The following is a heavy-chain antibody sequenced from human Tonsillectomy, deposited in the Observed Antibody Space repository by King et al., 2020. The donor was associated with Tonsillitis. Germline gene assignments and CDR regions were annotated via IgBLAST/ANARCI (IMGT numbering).Heavy chain of an antibody. CDR3: ARGDTENAFDI. CDR1: GFTFSSYD. Sequence: VQLVESGGGLVQPGGSLRLSCAASGFTFSSYDMHWVRQATGKGLEWVSAIGTAGDTYYPGSVKGRFTISRENAKNSLYLQMNSLRAGDTAVYYCARGDTENAFDIWGQVTMVTVSS. D-gene: IGHD5-18*01. CDR2: IGTAGDT. J-gene: IGHJ3*02. V-gene: IGHV3-13*01.